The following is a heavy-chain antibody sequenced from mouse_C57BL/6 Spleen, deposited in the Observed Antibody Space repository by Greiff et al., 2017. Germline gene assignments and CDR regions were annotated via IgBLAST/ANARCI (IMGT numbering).Heavy chain of an antibody. CDR2: IYPGDGDT. V-gene: IGHV1-80*01. Sequence: QVQLKESGAELVKPGASVKISCKASGYAFSSYWMNWVKQRPGKGLEWIGQIYPGDGDTNYTGNFKGKATLTADKSSSTAYMQLSSLTSEDSAVYFCARHYSNYDYYAMDVWGKGTSVTVSS. CDR1: GYAFSSYW. J-gene: IGHJ4*01. CDR3: ARHYSNYDYYAMDV. D-gene: IGHD2-5*01.